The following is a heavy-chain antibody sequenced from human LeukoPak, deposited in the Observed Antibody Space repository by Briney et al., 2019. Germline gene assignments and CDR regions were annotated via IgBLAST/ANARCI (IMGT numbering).Heavy chain of an antibody. CDR2: ISAYNGNT. Sequence: ASVKVSCKASGGTFSSYAISWVRQAPGQGLEWMGWISAYNGNTNYAQKLQGRVTMTTDTSTSTAYMELRSLRSDDTAVYYCARAETSYYYCGMDVWGQGTTVTVSS. CDR3: ARAETSYYYCGMDV. J-gene: IGHJ6*02. CDR1: GGTFSSYA. V-gene: IGHV1-18*01.